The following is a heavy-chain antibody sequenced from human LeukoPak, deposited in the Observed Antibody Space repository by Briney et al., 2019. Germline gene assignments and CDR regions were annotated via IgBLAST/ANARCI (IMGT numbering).Heavy chain of an antibody. J-gene: IGHJ3*02. Sequence: PGGSLRLSCAASGFTFSSYTMNWVRQAPGKGLEWISSIRTGNNDIYYADSLKGRFTISRDNAKNTLYLQMNSLRAKDTAVYYCASKRGYSSGEDAFDIWGQGTMVTVSS. CDR2: IRTGNNDI. V-gene: IGHV3-21*06. CDR3: ASKRGYSSGEDAFDI. CDR1: GFTFSSYT. D-gene: IGHD5-18*01.